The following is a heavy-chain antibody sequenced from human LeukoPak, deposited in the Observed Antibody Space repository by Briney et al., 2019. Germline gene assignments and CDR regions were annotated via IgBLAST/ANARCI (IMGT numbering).Heavy chain of an antibody. V-gene: IGHV3-23*01. D-gene: IGHD2-2*01. J-gene: IGHJ6*02. CDR3: AKGLGYCSSTSCYGAYYYGMGV. Sequence: GGSLRLSCAASGFTFSSYAMSWVRQAPGKGLEWVSAISGSGGSTYYADSVKGRFTISRDNSKNTLYLQMNSLRAEDTAVYYCAKGLGYCSSTSCYGAYYYGMGVWGQGTTVTVSS. CDR1: GFTFSSYA. CDR2: ISGSGGST.